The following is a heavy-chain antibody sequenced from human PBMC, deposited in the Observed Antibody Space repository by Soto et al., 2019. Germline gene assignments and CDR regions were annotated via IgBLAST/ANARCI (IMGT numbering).Heavy chain of an antibody. CDR2: ISWNSGSI. CDR3: AKDRKTGELLNYFDY. V-gene: IGHV3-9*01. D-gene: IGHD1-26*01. CDR1: GFTFDDYA. J-gene: IGHJ4*02. Sequence: GGSLRLSCAASGFTFDDYAMHWVRQAPGKGLEWVSGISWNSGSIGYADSVKGRFTISSDNAKNSLYLQMNSLRAEDTALYYCAKDRKTGELLNYFDYWGQGTLVTVSS.